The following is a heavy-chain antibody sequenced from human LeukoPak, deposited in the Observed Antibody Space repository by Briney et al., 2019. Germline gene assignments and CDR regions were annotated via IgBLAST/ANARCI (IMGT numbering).Heavy chain of an antibody. V-gene: IGHV3-74*01. J-gene: IGHJ5*02. CDR1: GFTFSSYA. Sequence: GSLRLSCAASGFTFSSYAMHWVRQGPGKGLVWISRINSDGGGAIYADSVKGRFTVSRDNAKNTLYLQMNSLRAEDTAVYYCARDVPHNWFDTWGQGTLVTVSS. CDR2: INSDGGGA. CDR3: ARDVPHNWFDT.